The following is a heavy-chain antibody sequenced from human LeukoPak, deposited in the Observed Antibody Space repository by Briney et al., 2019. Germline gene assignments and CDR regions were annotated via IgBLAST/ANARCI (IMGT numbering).Heavy chain of an antibody. CDR3: ARVKVEYSGYDYGLDY. V-gene: IGHV3-74*03. CDR2: INGDGSST. CDR1: GFTFSSYW. D-gene: IGHD5-12*01. Sequence: GGSLRLSCAASGFTFSSYWMHWVRQAPGKGLVWVSHINGDGSSTTYADSVKGRFTISRDNAKNMLYLQMNSLRAEDTAVYYCARVKVEYSGYDYGLDYWGQGTLVTVSS. J-gene: IGHJ4*02.